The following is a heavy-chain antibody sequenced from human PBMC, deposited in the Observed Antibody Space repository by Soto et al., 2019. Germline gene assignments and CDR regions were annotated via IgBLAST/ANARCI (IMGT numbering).Heavy chain of an antibody. J-gene: IGHJ3*01. CDR1: EFTFRSYW. CDR3: ARSLPGTYGAFDL. D-gene: IGHD1-7*01. CDR2: ISGDGSST. V-gene: IGHV3-74*01. Sequence: EVQLVDSGGGLVQPGGSLRLSCAASEFTFRSYWMHWVRQSPGKGLVWVSRISGDGSSTTYADSVRGRFTISRDNAKNKVYLQMDSLRAEETAVYYCARSLPGTYGAFDLWGQGTMVTVSS.